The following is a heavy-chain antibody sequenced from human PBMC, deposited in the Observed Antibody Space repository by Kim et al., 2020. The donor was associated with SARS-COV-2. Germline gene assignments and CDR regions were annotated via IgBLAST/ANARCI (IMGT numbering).Heavy chain of an antibody. J-gene: IGHJ4*02. CDR2: IYYSGST. D-gene: IGHD6-13*01. Sequence: SETLSLTCTVSGGSVSSGSYYWSWIRQPPGKGLEWIGYIYYSGSTNYNPSLKSRVTISVDTSKNQFSLKLSSVTAADTAVYYCARVGFDGQQLVGLFDYWGQGTLVTVSS. CDR3: ARVGFDGQQLVGLFDY. V-gene: IGHV4-61*01. CDR1: GGSVSSGSYY.